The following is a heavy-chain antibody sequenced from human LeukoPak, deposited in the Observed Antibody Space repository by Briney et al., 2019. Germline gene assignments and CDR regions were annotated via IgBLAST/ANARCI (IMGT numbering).Heavy chain of an antibody. CDR3: ARGPYCSGGSCYLIYYFDY. Sequence: SETLSLTCVVYGGSFSGYYWSWIRQPPGKGLEWIGEINHSGSTNYNPSLKSRVTISVDTSKNQFSLKLSSVTAADTAVYYCARGPYCSGGSCYLIYYFDYWGQGTLVTVSS. D-gene: IGHD2-15*01. CDR2: INHSGST. V-gene: IGHV4-34*01. J-gene: IGHJ4*02. CDR1: GGSFSGYY.